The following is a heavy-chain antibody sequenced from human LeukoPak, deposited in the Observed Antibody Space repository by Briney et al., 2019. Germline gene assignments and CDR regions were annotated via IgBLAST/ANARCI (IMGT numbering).Heavy chain of an antibody. CDR2: ISGSGDTT. CDR1: GFTFSSYS. Sequence: GGSLRLSCAASGFTFSSYSMSWVRQGPGTGLEWVLAISGSGDTTFYADSVKGRFTIPRDNSKNTLFLQVNSLRVEDTAVYFCAKELTTERTPGVDSWGQGTLVTVSS. J-gene: IGHJ4*02. V-gene: IGHV3-23*01. D-gene: IGHD4-17*01. CDR3: AKELTTERTPGVDS.